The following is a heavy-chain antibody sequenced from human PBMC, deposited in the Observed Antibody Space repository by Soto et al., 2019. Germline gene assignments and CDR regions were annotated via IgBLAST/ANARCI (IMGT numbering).Heavy chain of an antibody. D-gene: IGHD4-17*01. CDR2: IYYSGST. CDR3: ATLYGDTDY. CDR1: GGSISSYY. Sequence: LSLTCTVSGGSISSYYWSWIRQPPGKGLEWIGYIYYSGSTNYNPSLKSRVTISVDTSKNQFSLKLSSVTAADTAVYYCATLYGDTDYWGQGTLVTVSS. V-gene: IGHV4-59*01. J-gene: IGHJ4*02.